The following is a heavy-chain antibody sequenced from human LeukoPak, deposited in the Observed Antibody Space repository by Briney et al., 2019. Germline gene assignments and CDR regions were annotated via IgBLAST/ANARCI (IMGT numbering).Heavy chain of an antibody. J-gene: IGHJ4*02. CDR3: ARRGFGEFISQ. Sequence: GESLKISCKGFGYTFTNYWIGWVRQMPGKGLEWMGLRNPADSDTRYSPSFQGQVTISVDKSISTAYLQWSSLKASDTAIYYCARRGFGEFISQWGQGTLVTVSS. CDR1: GYTFTNYW. CDR2: RNPADSDT. D-gene: IGHD3-10*01. V-gene: IGHV5-51*01.